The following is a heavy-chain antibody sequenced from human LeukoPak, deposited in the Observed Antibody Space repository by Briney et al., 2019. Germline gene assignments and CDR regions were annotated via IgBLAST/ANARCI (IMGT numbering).Heavy chain of an antibody. Sequence: PGGSLRLSCAASGFTVSNNYMRWVRQAPGKGLEWVSLIYSGGSTYYSDSVKGRFTISRDNSKNTLYLQMNSLRAEDTAVYYCAKVGGDYTPYYFDYWGQGTLVTVSS. CDR2: IYSGGST. V-gene: IGHV3-66*01. D-gene: IGHD4-17*01. J-gene: IGHJ4*02. CDR3: AKVGGDYTPYYFDY. CDR1: GFTVSNNY.